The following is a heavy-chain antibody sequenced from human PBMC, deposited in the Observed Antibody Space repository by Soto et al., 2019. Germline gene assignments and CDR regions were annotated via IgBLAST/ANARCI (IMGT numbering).Heavy chain of an antibody. V-gene: IGHV3-53*04. D-gene: IGHD2-2*02. J-gene: IGHJ6*03. CDR3: AREYRGYYYYYMDV. CDR1: GFTVSSNY. Sequence: GSLRLSCAASGFTVSSNYMSWVRRAPGKGLEWVSVIYSGGSTYYADSVKGRFTISRHNSKNTLYLQMNSLRAEDTAVYYCAREYRGYYYYYMDVWGKGTTVTVS. CDR2: IYSGGST.